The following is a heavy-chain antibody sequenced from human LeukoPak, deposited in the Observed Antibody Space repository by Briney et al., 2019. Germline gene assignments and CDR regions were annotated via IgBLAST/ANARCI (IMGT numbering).Heavy chain of an antibody. Sequence: PGGSLRLPCAASGSTFSSHVMTWVRQAPGKGLEWVSGINSDGSSTSYADSVKGRFTISRDNAKNTLYLQMNSLRAEDTAVYYCARDFYMDVWGKGTTVTVSS. CDR2: INSDGSST. CDR3: ARDFYMDV. CDR1: GSTFSSHV. J-gene: IGHJ6*03. V-gene: IGHV3-74*01.